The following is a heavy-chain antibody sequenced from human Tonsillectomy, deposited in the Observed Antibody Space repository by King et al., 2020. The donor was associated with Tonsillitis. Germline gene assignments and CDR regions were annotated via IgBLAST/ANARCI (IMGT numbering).Heavy chain of an antibody. CDR3: AAGYGDYLGSYYYYGMDV. D-gene: IGHD4-17*01. CDR1: GFTFSSYW. V-gene: IGHV3-7*01. Sequence: VQLVESGGGLVQPGGSLRLSCAASGFTFSSYWMSWVRQAPGKGLEWVANIKQDGSEKYYVDSVKGRFTISRDNAKNSLYLQMNSLRAEDTAVYYCAAGYGDYLGSYYYYGMDVWGQGTTVTVSS. J-gene: IGHJ6*02. CDR2: IKQDGSEK.